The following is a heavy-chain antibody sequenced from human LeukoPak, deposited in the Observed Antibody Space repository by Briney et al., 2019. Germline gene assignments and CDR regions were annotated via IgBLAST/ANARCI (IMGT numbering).Heavy chain of an antibody. CDR2: IKSKTDGGTT. Sequence: PGGSLRLSCAAPGFTFSDYYMSWIRQAPGKGLEWVGRIKSKTDGGTTDYAAPVKGRFTISRDDSKNTLYLQMNSLKTEDTAVYYCTTVGDTDAFDIWGQGTMVTVSS. J-gene: IGHJ3*02. D-gene: IGHD5-18*01. V-gene: IGHV3-15*01. CDR3: TTVGDTDAFDI. CDR1: GFTFSDYY.